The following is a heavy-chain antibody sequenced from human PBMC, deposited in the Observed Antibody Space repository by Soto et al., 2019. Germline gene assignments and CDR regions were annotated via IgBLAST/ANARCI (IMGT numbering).Heavy chain of an antibody. J-gene: IGHJ5*02. D-gene: IGHD1-26*01. V-gene: IGHV3-48*02. CDR2: ISSSSSTI. CDR1: GFTFSSYI. Sequence: EVQLVESGGGFVQPGGSLRLSCAASGFTFSSYIMNWVRQAPGKGLEWVSYISSSSSTIYYADSVKGRFNISRDNAKNSLYLQRNSLRDEDTSVYYCAREGGSITWFDPWGQGTLVTVSS. CDR3: AREGGSITWFDP.